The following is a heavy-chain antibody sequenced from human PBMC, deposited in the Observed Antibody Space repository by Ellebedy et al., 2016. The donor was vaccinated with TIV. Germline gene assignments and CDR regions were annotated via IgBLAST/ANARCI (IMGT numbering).Heavy chain of an antibody. J-gene: IGHJ5*02. CDR1: GFNFRSYW. Sequence: PGGSLRFSCAASGFNFRSYWMTWVRQAPGKGLEWVAKIRQEGDEIYYVDSVKGRFTISRDNAKNSLFLQMNSLRVEDTAVYYCARRASYGDYAVQVNPWFDPWGQGTLVTVSS. CDR3: ARRASYGDYAVQVNPWFDP. V-gene: IGHV3-7*01. CDR2: IRQEGDEI. D-gene: IGHD4-17*01.